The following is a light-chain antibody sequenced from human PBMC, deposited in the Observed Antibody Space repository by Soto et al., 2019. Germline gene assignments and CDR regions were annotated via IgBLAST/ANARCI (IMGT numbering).Light chain of an antibody. J-gene: IGLJ1*01. V-gene: IGLV3-21*02. Sequence: SYELTQPPSVSVAPGQTARITWGGNNIGSKSVHWYQQKPGQAPVLVVYDDSDRPSGIPERFSGSNSGNTATLTISRVEAGDEADYYCQVWDSSSDQYVFGTGTKVTVL. CDR2: DDS. CDR3: QVWDSSSDQYV. CDR1: NIGSKS.